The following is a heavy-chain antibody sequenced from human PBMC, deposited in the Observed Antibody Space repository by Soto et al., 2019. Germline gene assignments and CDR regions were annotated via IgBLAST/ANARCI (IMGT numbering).Heavy chain of an antibody. J-gene: IGHJ4*02. CDR3: ARQIFASDY. Sequence: QVQLVQSGAEVKKPGSSVNVSCEAPVGTFDHAAITWVRQAPGQGLEWMGGINPMFDSTHYAQKFQGRVTITADAATSTAFMELRRLRSDDTAVYYCARQIFASDYWGQGTLLVVSS. V-gene: IGHV1-69*01. CDR1: VGTFDHAA. D-gene: IGHD3-9*01. CDR2: INPMFDST.